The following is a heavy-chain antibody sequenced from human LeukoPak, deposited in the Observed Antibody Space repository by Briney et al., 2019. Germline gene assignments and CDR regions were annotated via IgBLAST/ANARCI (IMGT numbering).Heavy chain of an antibody. J-gene: IGHJ5*02. CDR3: ASGAQWLVP. Sequence: ASVKVSCKASGYTFTSYVISWVRQAPGQGLEWMGWISGYDGNTKYAQKFQGRVTMTTDTFTSTAYMELRNLTSDDTAVFYCASGAQWLVPWGQGTLVTVSS. CDR2: ISGYDGNT. CDR1: GYTFTSYV. D-gene: IGHD6-19*01. V-gene: IGHV1-18*01.